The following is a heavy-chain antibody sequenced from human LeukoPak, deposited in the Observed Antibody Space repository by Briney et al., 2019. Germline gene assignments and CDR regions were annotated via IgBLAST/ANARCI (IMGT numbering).Heavy chain of an antibody. CDR1: GGSISSSSYY. V-gene: IGHV4-39*07. Sequence: PSETLSLTCTVSGGSISSSSYYWGWIRQPPGKGLEWIGSIYYSGSTNYNPSLKSRVTISLDTSKNQFSLKLSSVTAADTAVYYCARWHGSGMNYMDVWGKGTTVTVSS. D-gene: IGHD3-10*01. CDR2: IYYSGST. J-gene: IGHJ6*03. CDR3: ARWHGSGMNYMDV.